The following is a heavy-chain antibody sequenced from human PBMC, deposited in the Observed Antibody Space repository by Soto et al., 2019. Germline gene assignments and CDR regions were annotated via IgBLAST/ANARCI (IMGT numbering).Heavy chain of an antibody. CDR1: GGSISSYY. V-gene: IGHV4-59*01. CDR2: IYYSGST. D-gene: IGHD4-4*01. J-gene: IGHJ6*02. CDR3: ARFDYSNYSGYYYYYYGMDV. Sequence: PSETLSLTCTVSGGSISSYYWSWVRQPPGKGLEWIGYIYYSGSTNYNPSLKSRVTMSVDTSKNQFSLKLSSVTAADTAVYYCARFDYSNYSGYYYYYYGMDVWGQGTTVTVSS.